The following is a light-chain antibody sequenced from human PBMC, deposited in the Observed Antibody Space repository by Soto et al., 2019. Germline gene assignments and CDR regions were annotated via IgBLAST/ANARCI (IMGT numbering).Light chain of an antibody. J-gene: IGKJ2*01. CDR3: QQYHSYPYT. CDR1: QSIVNL. Sequence: DIQMTQSPSTLFASVGGIVTISCRASQSIVNLLAWYQQKPGKAPKLLIYKASSLESGVPSRFSGSGSGTEFTLTISSLQPDDFATYYCQQYHSYPYTFGQGTKLEIK. CDR2: KAS. V-gene: IGKV1-5*03.